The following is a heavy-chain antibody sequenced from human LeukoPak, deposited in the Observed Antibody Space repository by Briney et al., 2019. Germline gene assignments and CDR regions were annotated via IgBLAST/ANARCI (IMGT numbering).Heavy chain of an antibody. CDR2: IYTSGST. Sequence: PSETLSLTCTVSGGSISSYYWSWIRQPAGKGLEWIGRIYTSGSTNYNPSLKSRVTMSVDTSKNQFSLKLSSVTAADTAVYYCARDHYYDSSGYEYYYGMDVWGQGTTVTVSS. CDR3: ARDHYYDSSGYEYYYGMDV. CDR1: GGSISSYY. D-gene: IGHD3-22*01. J-gene: IGHJ6*02. V-gene: IGHV4-4*07.